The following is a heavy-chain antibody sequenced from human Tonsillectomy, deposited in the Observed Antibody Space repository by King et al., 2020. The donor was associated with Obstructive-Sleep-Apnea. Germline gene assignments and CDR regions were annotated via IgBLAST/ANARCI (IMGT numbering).Heavy chain of an antibody. J-gene: IGHJ4*02. V-gene: IGHV3-30*04. D-gene: IGHD3-16*01. CDR3: ARVVVSTGLGY. CDR1: GFTFSSYA. Sequence: QLVQSGGGVVQPGRSLRLSCAAFGFTFSSYAMHWVRQAPGKGLEWVAVISYDGSNKYYADSVKGRFTISRDNSKNTLYLQMNSLRAEDTAVYYCARVVVSTGLGYWGQATLVTVSS. CDR2: ISYDGSNK.